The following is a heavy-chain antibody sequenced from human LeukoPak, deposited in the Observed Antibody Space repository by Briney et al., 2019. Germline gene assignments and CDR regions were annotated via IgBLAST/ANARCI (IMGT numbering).Heavy chain of an antibody. J-gene: IGHJ3*02. CDR3: AMETYYYDSSARLPHQAAFDI. D-gene: IGHD3-22*01. CDR2: IYYSGST. V-gene: IGHV4-39*07. CDR1: GGSISGNSYY. Sequence: SETLSLTCTVSGGSISGNSYYWGWIRQPPGKGLEWIGSIYYSGSTYYNPSLKSRVTISVDTSKNQFSLRLSSVTAADTAVYYCAMETYYYDSSARLPHQAAFDIWGQGTMVTVSS.